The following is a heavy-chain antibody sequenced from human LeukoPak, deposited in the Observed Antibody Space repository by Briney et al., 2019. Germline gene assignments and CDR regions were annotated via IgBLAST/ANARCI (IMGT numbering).Heavy chain of an antibody. D-gene: IGHD2-21*02. J-gene: IGHJ1*01. V-gene: IGHV3-20*04. CDR1: GFTFDDYG. CDR2: INWNGART. Sequence: PGGSLRLSCAASGFTFDDYGMRWVRQAPGKGLEWVSGINWNGARTGYADSVAGRFTISRDNAKNSLYLQMNSLRAEDTALYYCARDRGGDYLYFQHWGQGTLVTVSS. CDR3: ARDRGGDYLYFQH.